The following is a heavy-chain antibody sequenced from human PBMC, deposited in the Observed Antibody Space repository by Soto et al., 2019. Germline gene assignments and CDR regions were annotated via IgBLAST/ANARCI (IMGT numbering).Heavy chain of an antibody. D-gene: IGHD3-10*01. J-gene: IGHJ5*02. CDR3: ARAVSPYFGTWFDP. CDR2: ISQTGAT. V-gene: IGHV4-30-2*01. CDR1: GGSLTSGNSYS. Sequence: QLQLRESGPGLVKPSETLSLTCAVSGGSLTSGNSYSWAWIRQPPGRGLEWIGSISQTGATSYNPSLKSRVSVSLDKSKNQFSLRLSSVTAADMAVYYCARAVSPYFGTWFDPWGQGTLVTVSS.